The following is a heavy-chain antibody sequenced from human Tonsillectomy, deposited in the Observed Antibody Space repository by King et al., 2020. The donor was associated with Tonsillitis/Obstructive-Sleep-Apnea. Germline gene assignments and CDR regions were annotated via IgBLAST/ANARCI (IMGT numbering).Heavy chain of an antibody. CDR1: GFTFSSYA. CDR3: AKDLRDIVVVPAAIRYQADY. V-gene: IGHV3-23*04. D-gene: IGHD2-2*02. J-gene: IGHJ4*02. CDR2: ISGSGGST. Sequence: VQLVESGGGLVQPGGSLRLSCAASGFTFSSYAMSWVRQAPGKGLEWVSAISGSGGSTYYADSVKGRFTISRDNSKNTLYLQMNSLRAEDTAVYYCAKDLRDIVVVPAAIRYQADYWGQGTLVTVSS.